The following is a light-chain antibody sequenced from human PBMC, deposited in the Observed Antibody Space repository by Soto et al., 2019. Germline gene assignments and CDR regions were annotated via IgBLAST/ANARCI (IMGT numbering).Light chain of an antibody. CDR3: TSYTTRSTWV. CDR2: DVS. V-gene: IGLV2-14*03. CDR1: SSDVGGCNY. Sequence: QSALTQPASVSGSPGQSITISCTGTSSDVGGCNYVSWYQQHPGKAPKLMIYDVSNRPSVISDRFSGSKSGNTASLTISGLQDEDEADYYCTSYTTRSTWVFGGGTKLTVL. J-gene: IGLJ3*02.